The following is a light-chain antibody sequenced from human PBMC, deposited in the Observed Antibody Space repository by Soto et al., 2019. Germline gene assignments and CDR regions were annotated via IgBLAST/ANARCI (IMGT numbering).Light chain of an antibody. CDR2: QVT. CDR3: SSYTDSSNYV. Sequence: QSVLTQPRSVSGSPGQSVTISCTGTSSDVGGYNYVSWYQQHPGKAPKLMIYQVTNRPSGVSNRFSGSRSGNTASLTISGLQAEDEADYYCSSYTDSSNYVFVTGTKVPVL. V-gene: IGLV2-14*01. CDR1: SSDVGGYNY. J-gene: IGLJ1*01.